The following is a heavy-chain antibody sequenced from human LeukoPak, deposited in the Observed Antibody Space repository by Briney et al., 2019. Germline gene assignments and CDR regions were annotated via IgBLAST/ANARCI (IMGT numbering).Heavy chain of an antibody. Sequence: ASVKVSCKASGYTFTNYYIHWVRQAPGQGLEWMGWISAYNGNTNYAQKLQGRLTMTTDTSTSTAYMELRSLRSDDTAVYYCARELLWFGESPMDVWGKGTTVTISS. CDR2: ISAYNGNT. CDR1: GYTFTNYY. J-gene: IGHJ6*03. D-gene: IGHD3-10*01. V-gene: IGHV1-18*04. CDR3: ARELLWFGESPMDV.